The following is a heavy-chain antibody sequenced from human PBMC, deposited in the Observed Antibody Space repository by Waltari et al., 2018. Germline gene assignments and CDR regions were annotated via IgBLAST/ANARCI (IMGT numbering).Heavy chain of an antibody. CDR2: IYYSGRT. CDR3: ARRDYGDYLLDY. Sequence: QLQLQESGPGLVKPSETLSLTCTVSGGSISSSSYSWGWIRQPPGEGLEWIGSIYYSGRTYYNPSLKSRVTISVDTSKNQFSLKLSSVTAADTAVYYCARRDYGDYLLDYWGQGTLVTVSS. D-gene: IGHD4-17*01. V-gene: IGHV4-39*01. J-gene: IGHJ4*02. CDR1: GGSISSSSYS.